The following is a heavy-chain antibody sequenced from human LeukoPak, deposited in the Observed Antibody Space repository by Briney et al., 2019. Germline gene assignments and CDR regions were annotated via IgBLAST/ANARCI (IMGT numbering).Heavy chain of an antibody. CDR3: ARGPEGDDFWSGYFDY. CDR2: IFYSGST. J-gene: IGHJ4*02. V-gene: IGHV4-39*01. D-gene: IGHD3-3*01. Sequence: SETLSLTCTVSGGSVSSTSHHWDWIRQPPGQGLEWIGSIFYSGSTYYSPSLKSRVTISVDTSKNQFSLNLSSVTAADTAVYYCARGPEGDDFWSGYFDYWGQGTLVTVSS. CDR1: GGSVSSTSHH.